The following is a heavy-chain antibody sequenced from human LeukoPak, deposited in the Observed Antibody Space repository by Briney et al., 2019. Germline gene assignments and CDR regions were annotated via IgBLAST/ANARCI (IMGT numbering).Heavy chain of an antibody. CDR1: GFTFSSYA. J-gene: IGHJ4*02. D-gene: IGHD5-24*01. V-gene: IGHV3-30-3*01. CDR3: ASLEMATT. Sequence: GRSLRLSCAASGFTFSSYAMHWVRQAPGKGLEWVAVISYDGSNKYYADSVKGRFTISRDNSKNTPYLQMNSLRAEDTAVYYCASLEMATTWGQGTLVTVSS. CDR2: ISYDGSNK.